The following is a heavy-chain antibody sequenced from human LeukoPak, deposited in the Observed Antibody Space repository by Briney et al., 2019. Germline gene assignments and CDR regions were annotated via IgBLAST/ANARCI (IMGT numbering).Heavy chain of an antibody. D-gene: IGHD2-15*01. CDR1: GYTFTGHY. V-gene: IGHV1-2*02. Sequence: ASVKVSCKASGYTFTGHYIHWVRQAPGQGLEWMGWVIPDSGGTNYAQKFQGRVTMTRDTSISTAYMELSRLRSDDTAVYYCASLGLVAATMFDYWGQGTLVTVSS. J-gene: IGHJ4*02. CDR3: ASLGLVAATMFDY. CDR2: VIPDSGGT.